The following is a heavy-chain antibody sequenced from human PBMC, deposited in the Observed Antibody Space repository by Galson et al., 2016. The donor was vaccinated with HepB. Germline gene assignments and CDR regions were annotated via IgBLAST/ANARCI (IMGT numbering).Heavy chain of an antibody. V-gene: IGHV1-46*01. Sequence: SVKVSCKASGYTFISYFIHWVRQAPGQGLEWMGKIKPSDGTRTYAQKFQGRVTVTRDTSTSTVYMEVNSLRSEDTAMYYCARVSGGDYHGRLDFWGQGTLVTVSS. J-gene: IGHJ4*02. CDR2: IKPSDGTR. CDR1: GYTFISYF. CDR3: ARVSGGDYHGRLDF. D-gene: IGHD2-21*02.